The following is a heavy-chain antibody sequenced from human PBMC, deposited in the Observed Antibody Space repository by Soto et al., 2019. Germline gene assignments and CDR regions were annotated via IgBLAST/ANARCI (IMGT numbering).Heavy chain of an antibody. CDR1: GGTFSSYA. CDR3: ARDRITIFGVVISRPYYYGMDV. CDR2: IIPIFGTA. Sequence: ASVKVSCKASGGTFSSYAISWVLQAPGQGLDWMGGIIPIFGTANYAQKFQGRVTITADESTSTAYMELSSLRSEDTAVYYCARDRITIFGVVISRPYYYGMDVWGQGTTVTVSS. J-gene: IGHJ6*02. D-gene: IGHD3-3*01. V-gene: IGHV1-69*13.